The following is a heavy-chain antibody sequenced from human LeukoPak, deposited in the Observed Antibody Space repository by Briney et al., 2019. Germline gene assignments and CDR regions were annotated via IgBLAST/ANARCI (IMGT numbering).Heavy chain of an antibody. CDR2: INHSGST. Sequence: SETLSLTCAVYGGSFSGYYWSWIRQPPGKGLEWIGEINHSGSTNYNPSLKSRVTISVDTSKNQFSLKLSSVTAADTAVYYCARGGAARRAIAVAGRAKKNQFDYWGQGTLVTVSS. J-gene: IGHJ4*02. CDR3: ARGGAARRAIAVAGRAKKNQFDY. D-gene: IGHD6-19*01. V-gene: IGHV4-34*01. CDR1: GGSFSGYY.